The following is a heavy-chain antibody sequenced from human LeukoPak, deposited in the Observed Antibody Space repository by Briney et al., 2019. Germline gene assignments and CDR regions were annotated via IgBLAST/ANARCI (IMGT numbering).Heavy chain of an antibody. CDR3: VVGYSGYDIDY. CDR2: IIPIFGTA. D-gene: IGHD5-12*01. CDR1: GGTFSNYA. V-gene: IGHV1-69*06. Sequence: SVKVSCKASGGTFSNYAISWVRQAPGQGLEWMGGIIPIFGTANYAQKFQGRVTITADKSTSTVFMELSSLRSEDTAVFFCVVGYSGYDIDYWGQGTLVIVSS. J-gene: IGHJ4*02.